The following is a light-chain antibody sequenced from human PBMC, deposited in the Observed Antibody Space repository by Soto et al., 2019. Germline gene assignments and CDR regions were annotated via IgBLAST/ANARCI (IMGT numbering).Light chain of an antibody. CDR3: QQYGSSPMYT. J-gene: IGKJ2*01. Sequence: EIVLTQSPGTLSLSPGERATLSCRASQSVSSSYLAWYQQKPGQAPRLLIYAASSRATGSPDRFSGSGSGTDFTLTISRLEPEDLAVYYCQQYGSSPMYTFGQGTKLEIK. CDR1: QSVSSSY. V-gene: IGKV3-20*01. CDR2: AAS.